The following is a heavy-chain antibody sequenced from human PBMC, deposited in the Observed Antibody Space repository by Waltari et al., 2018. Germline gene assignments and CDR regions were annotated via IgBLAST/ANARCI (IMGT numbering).Heavy chain of an antibody. CDR2: ISSSGNTI. J-gene: IGHJ6*02. V-gene: IGHV3-48*03. CDR1: GSTFSGDE. Sequence: EVLLVESGGGLVQRGGSLRRYCTASGSTFSGDEMNWVRQAPGKGLEWVSYISSSGNTIYYADSVKARFTTSRDNAKNSLYLQMNSLRVDDTAVYYCARRPYYYHGMDVWGQGTTVTVSS. CDR3: ARRPYYYHGMDV.